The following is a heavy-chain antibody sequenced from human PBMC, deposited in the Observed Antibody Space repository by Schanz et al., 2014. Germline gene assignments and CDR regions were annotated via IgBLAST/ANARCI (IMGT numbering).Heavy chain of an antibody. Sequence: QVQLVESGGGLVKPGGSLRLSCAASGFTFSDYYMSWIRQAPGKGLEWVSYISSSGSYTNYADSVKGRFTTSRDNAKKSLYLRMSSLRAEDTAVYYCARDAVTSVLTPGFYYWGQGTLVTVSS. D-gene: IGHD4-17*01. J-gene: IGHJ4*02. CDR3: ARDAVTSVLTPGFYY. CDR1: GFTFSDYY. CDR2: ISSSGSYT. V-gene: IGHV3-11*06.